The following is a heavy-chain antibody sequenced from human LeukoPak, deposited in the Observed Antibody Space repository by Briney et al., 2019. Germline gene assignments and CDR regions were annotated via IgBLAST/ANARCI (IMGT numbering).Heavy chain of an antibody. Sequence: NTSETLSLTCAVYGGSISSYYWSWIRQPPGKGLEWIGYIYYSGSTNYNPSLKSRVTISVDTSKNQFSLKLSSVTAADTAVYYCARGQQWLQTDYWGQGTLVTVSS. V-gene: IGHV4-59*01. CDR3: ARGQQWLQTDY. CDR2: IYYSGST. J-gene: IGHJ4*02. D-gene: IGHD6-19*01. CDR1: GGSISSYY.